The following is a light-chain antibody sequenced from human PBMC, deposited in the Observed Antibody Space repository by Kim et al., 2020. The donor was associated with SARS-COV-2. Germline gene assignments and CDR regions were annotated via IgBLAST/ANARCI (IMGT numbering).Light chain of an antibody. J-gene: IGLJ2*01. CDR2: GNN. CDR1: SSNIGAGYV. V-gene: IGLV1-40*01. CDR3: QSYDSSLSGVV. Sequence: GQRVTISCTGSSSNIGAGYVVHWYQQLPGTAPKLLIYGNNNRPSGVPDRFSGSKSGTSASLAITGLQAEDEADYYCQSYDSSLSGVVFGGGTQLTVL.